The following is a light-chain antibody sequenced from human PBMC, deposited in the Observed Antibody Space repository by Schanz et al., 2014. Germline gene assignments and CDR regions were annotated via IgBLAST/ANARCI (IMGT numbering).Light chain of an antibody. CDR3: ASYTNTNTWV. CDR1: SSDVGAYNY. Sequence: QSALTQPPSASGSPGQSVTISCTGTSSDVGAYNYVSWYQQHPGKAPKLIISDVTRRPSGVPDRFSGFKSDNTASLTVSGLQAEDEADYYCASYTNTNTWVFGGGTKLTVL. V-gene: IGLV2-8*01. CDR2: DVT. J-gene: IGLJ3*02.